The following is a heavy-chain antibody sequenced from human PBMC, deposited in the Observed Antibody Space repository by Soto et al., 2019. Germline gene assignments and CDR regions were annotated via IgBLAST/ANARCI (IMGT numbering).Heavy chain of an antibody. V-gene: IGHV4-59*01. J-gene: IGHJ4*02. D-gene: IGHD3-10*01. CDR3: ARDGYDGSGSPYPAY. CDR1: CGSMSEYF. CDR2: IYYLGST. Sequence: SETLSVTCSVSCGSMSEYFWSWIRQSPGKGLEWIGYIYYLGSTDYNPSLKSRVTISVDTSKRQFSLRLTSVTAADTAVYYCARDGYDGSGSPYPAYWGPGTQVTVS.